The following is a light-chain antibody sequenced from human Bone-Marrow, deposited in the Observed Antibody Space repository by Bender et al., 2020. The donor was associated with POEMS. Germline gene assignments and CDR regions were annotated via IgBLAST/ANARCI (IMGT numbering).Light chain of an antibody. Sequence: SYVLTQPPSVSMAPGKTARITCGGNNIGSQSVLWYQQKPGQAPVLVVYDDSDRPSGIPERFSGSNSGNTATLTISRVEAGDEADYYCQVWDTTSDHKYVFGTGSKVTVL. CDR2: DDS. CDR3: QVWDTTSDHKYV. J-gene: IGLJ1*01. V-gene: IGLV3-21*03. CDR1: NIGSQS.